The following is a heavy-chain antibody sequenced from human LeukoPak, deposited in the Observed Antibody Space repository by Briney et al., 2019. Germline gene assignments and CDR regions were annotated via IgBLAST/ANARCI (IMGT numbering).Heavy chain of an antibody. Sequence: ASVKVSCKASGYTFTGYYMHWVRQAPGQGLEWMGWISAYNGNTNYAQKLQGRVTMTTDTSTSTAYMELRSLRFDDTAVYYCARDGLPLQGYYFDYWGQGTLVTVSS. CDR2: ISAYNGNT. CDR1: GYTFTGYY. V-gene: IGHV1-18*04. D-gene: IGHD5-24*01. J-gene: IGHJ4*02. CDR3: ARDGLPLQGYYFDY.